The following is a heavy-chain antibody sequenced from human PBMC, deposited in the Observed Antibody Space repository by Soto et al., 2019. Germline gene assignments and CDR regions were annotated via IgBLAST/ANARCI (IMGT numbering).Heavy chain of an antibody. CDR2: IYYSGST. CDR1: GGSISSGGYY. Sequence: SETLSLTCTVSGGSISSGGYYWSWIRQHPGKGLEWIGYIYYSGSTYYNPSLKSRVTISVDTSKNQFSLKLSSVTAADTAVYYCARDRSTTEYYYHYYGMDVWGQGTTVTVSS. CDR3: ARDRSTTEYYYHYYGMDV. V-gene: IGHV4-31*03. D-gene: IGHD2-2*01. J-gene: IGHJ6*02.